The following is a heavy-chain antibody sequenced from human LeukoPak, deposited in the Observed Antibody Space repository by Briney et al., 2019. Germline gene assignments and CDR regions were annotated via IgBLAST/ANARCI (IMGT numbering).Heavy chain of an antibody. D-gene: IGHD5-12*01. CDR2: VSYDGSNE. Sequence: GGSLRLSCAASGFTFSSYAMHWVRQAPGKGLEWVAAVSYDGSNEYYADSVKGRFTISRDNSKNTLYLQMNSLRAEDTAVYYCARGRNIVATSGYFDYWGQGTLVTVSS. J-gene: IGHJ4*02. V-gene: IGHV3-30-3*01. CDR3: ARGRNIVATSGYFDY. CDR1: GFTFSSYA.